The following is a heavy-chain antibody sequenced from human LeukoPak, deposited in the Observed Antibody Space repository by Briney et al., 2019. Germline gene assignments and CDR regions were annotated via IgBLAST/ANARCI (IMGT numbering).Heavy chain of an antibody. Sequence: GGSLRLSCAASGFTFSSYSMNWLRQAPGKGLEWVSSITSSSTFINYADSVKGRFTISRDNAMNSVFLQMNSLRVEDTAVYYCARYTTGDNWFDPWGQGTLVTVSS. J-gene: IGHJ5*02. V-gene: IGHV3-21*01. D-gene: IGHD2-21*01. CDR1: GFTFSSYS. CDR3: ARYTTGDNWFDP. CDR2: ITSSSTFI.